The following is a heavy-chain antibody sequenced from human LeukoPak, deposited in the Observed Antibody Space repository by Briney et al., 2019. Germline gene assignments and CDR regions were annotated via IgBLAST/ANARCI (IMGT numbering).Heavy chain of an antibody. CDR2: ISGGGGRT. CDR3: AKGTGYCDSSGYGPFDI. Sequence: GGSLRLSCAASGFTFSSYVTSWVRQAPGKGLEWVSAISGGGGRTYYADSVKGRFTISRDNSKNTLYLQMNSLRAEDTAVYYCAKGTGYCDSSGYGPFDIWGQGTMVTVSS. D-gene: IGHD3-22*01. V-gene: IGHV3-23*01. CDR1: GFTFSSYV. J-gene: IGHJ3*02.